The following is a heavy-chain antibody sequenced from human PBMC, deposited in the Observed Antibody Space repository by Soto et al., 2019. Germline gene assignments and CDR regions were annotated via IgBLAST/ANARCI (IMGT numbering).Heavy chain of an antibody. Sequence: GALSRTGAPSGCTFSSSAMTWVRQAPGKGLEWVSAISGSGSVTYYTSSVRGRFTISRDNSRNTLHLQMNNLRAEDTAVYYCSIYSSGPQGSQLDIRAQGSTVAVS. CDR3: SIYSSGPQGSQLDI. V-gene: IGHV3-23*01. CDR2: ISGSGSVT. CDR1: GCTFSSSA. J-gene: IGHJ3*02. D-gene: IGHD6-19*01.